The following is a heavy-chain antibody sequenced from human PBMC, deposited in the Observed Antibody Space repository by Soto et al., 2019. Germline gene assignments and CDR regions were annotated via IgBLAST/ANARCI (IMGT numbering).Heavy chain of an antibody. Sequence: EVQLSESGGGLAQPGGSLRLSCEGSGFTFSDFAISWVRQSPGKGLEWVSVVSGNGDVTRYADSMTGRFATSRDNSKTTMCLRMTSLAAEDKATYYCAKDRIQTVPFDYWARGTLVTVSS. D-gene: IGHD4-17*01. J-gene: IGHJ5*01. CDR2: VSGNGDVT. CDR1: GFTFSDFA. V-gene: IGHV3-23*01. CDR3: AKDRIQTVPFDY.